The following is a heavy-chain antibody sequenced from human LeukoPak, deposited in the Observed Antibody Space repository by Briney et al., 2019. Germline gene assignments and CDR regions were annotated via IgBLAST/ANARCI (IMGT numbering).Heavy chain of an antibody. J-gene: IGHJ3*02. CDR3: VASSYDFVDDAFAI. CDR1: GGSISSSSYY. Sequence: SETLSLTCTVSGGSISSSSYYWGWIRQPPGKGLEWIGSISYSGSTYYNPSLKSRVTISVDTSKNQFSLKLSAVTAADTAVYYCVASSYDFVDDAFAIWGQGTMVTVSS. D-gene: IGHD3-16*01. V-gene: IGHV4-39*01. CDR2: ISYSGST.